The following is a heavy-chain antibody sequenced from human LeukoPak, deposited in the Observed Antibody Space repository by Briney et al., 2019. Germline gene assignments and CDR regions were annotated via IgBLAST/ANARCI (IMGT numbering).Heavy chain of an antibody. CDR3: ARRSSGWSKYFDY. Sequence: GGSLRLSCAASGFTFSSSAMSWVRQAPGKGLEWVSAISGSGGSTYYADSVKGRFTISRDNSKNTLYLQMNSLRAEDTAVYYCARRSSGWSKYFDYWGQGTLVTVSS. J-gene: IGHJ4*02. D-gene: IGHD6-19*01. V-gene: IGHV3-23*01. CDR2: ISGSGGST. CDR1: GFTFSSSA.